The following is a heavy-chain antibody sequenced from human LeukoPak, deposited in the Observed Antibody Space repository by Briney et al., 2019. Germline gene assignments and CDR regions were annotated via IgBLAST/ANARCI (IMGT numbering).Heavy chain of an antibody. J-gene: IGHJ4*02. CDR2: INPKSGAT. V-gene: IGHV1-2*02. CDR1: GYSFTDYY. CDR3: ARDGPAAPLDC. Sequence: ASVTVSCKASGYSFTDYYIHWVRQAPGQGFEWMGWINPKSGATNYSQKFQGRVTLTRDTSITAAYMELSNLRSEDTAVYYCARDGPAAPLDCWGQGSLVTVSP. D-gene: IGHD2-15*01.